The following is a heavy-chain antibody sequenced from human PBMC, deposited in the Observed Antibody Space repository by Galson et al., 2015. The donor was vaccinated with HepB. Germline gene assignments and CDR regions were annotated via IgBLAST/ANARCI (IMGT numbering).Heavy chain of an antibody. V-gene: IGHV5-10-1*01. CDR3: AGLEADYYDSSGPGGYYFDY. J-gene: IGHJ4*02. CDR1: GYSFTSYW. D-gene: IGHD3-22*01. CDR2: IDPSDSYT. Sequence: QSGAEVKKPGESLKISCKGSGYSFTSYWIGWVRQMPGKGLEWMGRIDPSDSYTNYSPSFQGHVTISADKSISTAYLQWSSLKASDTAMYYCAGLEADYYDSSGPGGYYFDYWGQGTLVTVSS.